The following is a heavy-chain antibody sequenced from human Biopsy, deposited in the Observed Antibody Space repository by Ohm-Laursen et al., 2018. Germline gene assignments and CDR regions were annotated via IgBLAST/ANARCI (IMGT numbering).Heavy chain of an antibody. J-gene: IGHJ6*02. CDR2: ISHTGST. CDR3: ARDLPSSYYYAMDV. V-gene: IGHV4-34*01. Sequence: SETLSLTCSVYNVSFSSFYWSWIRQPPGKGLEWIGEISHTGSTNYNPPLKSRVFMSVDTSRSQLSLTLRSVTAADTAVYYCARDLPSSYYYAMDVWGQGTTVTVSS. CDR1: NVSFSSFY.